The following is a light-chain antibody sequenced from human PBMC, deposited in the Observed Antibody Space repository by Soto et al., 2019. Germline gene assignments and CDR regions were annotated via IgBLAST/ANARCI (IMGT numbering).Light chain of an antibody. J-gene: IGKJ1*01. V-gene: IGKV1-39*01. CDR1: QSISSY. CDR2: AAS. Sequence: DIQMTQSPSSLSASVGDRATITCRASQSISSYLNWYQQKPGKAPKLLIYAASSLQSGVPSRFSGSGSGTDFTLTISSLQPEDFATYYCQQSYSTVWTFGQGTKVEIK. CDR3: QQSYSTVWT.